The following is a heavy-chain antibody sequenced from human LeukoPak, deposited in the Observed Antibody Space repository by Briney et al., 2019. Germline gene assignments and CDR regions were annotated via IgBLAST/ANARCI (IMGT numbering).Heavy chain of an antibody. CDR3: ARDHGDYSFDY. Sequence: HPGGSLRLSCAASGFTFSSYAMHWVRQAPGKGLEYVSAITTNGGSTYYANSVKGRFTISRDNSKNTLYLQMNSLRAEDTAVYYCARDHGDYSFDYWGQGTLVTVSS. V-gene: IGHV3-64*01. D-gene: IGHD4-17*01. J-gene: IGHJ4*02. CDR2: ITTNGGST. CDR1: GFTFSSYA.